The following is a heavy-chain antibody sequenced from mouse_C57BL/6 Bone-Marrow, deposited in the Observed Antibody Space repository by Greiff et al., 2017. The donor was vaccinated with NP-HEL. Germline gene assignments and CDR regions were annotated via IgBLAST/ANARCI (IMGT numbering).Heavy chain of an antibody. V-gene: IGHV1-18*01. D-gene: IGHD3-2*01. Sequence: EVKLVESGPELVKPGASVKIPCKASGYTFTDYNMDWVKQSHGKSLEWIGDINPNNGGTIYNQKFKGKATLTVDKSSSTAYMELRSLTSEDTAVYYCAREGDSPLQGFAYWGQGTLVTVSA. CDR1: GYTFTDYN. CDR2: INPNNGGT. CDR3: AREGDSPLQGFAY. J-gene: IGHJ3*01.